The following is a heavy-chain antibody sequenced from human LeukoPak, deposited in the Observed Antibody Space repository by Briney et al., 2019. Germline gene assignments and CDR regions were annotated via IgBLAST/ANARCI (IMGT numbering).Heavy chain of an antibody. J-gene: IGHJ3*02. V-gene: IGHV1-69*04. D-gene: IGHD3-22*01. CDR3: ARAGEGGYDYGAYYYDSSGPVDAFDI. Sequence: GASVKVSCKASGGTFSSYAISWVRQAPGQGLEWMGRIIPILGIANYAQKFQGRVTITADKSTSTAYMELSSLRSEDTAVYYCARAGEGGYDYGAYYYDSSGPVDAFDIWGQGTMVTVSS. CDR2: IIPILGIA. CDR1: GGTFSSYA.